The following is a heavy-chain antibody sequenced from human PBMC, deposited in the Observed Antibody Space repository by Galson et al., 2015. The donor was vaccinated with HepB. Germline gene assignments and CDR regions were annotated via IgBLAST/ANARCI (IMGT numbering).Heavy chain of an antibody. V-gene: IGHV3-21*01. D-gene: IGHD4-17*01. CDR1: GFTFSSYS. CDR2: ISSSSSYI. J-gene: IGHJ4*02. CDR3: ASFTTVTTMFDY. Sequence: SLRLSCAASGFTFSSYSMNWVRQAPGKGLEWASSISSSSSYIYYADSVKGRFTISRDNAKNSLYLQMNSLRAEDTAVYYCASFTTVTTMFDYWGQGTLVTVSS.